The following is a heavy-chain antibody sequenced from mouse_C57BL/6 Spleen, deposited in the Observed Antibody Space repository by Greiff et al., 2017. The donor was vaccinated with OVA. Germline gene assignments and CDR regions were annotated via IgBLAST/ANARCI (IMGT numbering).Heavy chain of an antibody. CDR2: SRNKANDYTT. CDR1: GFTFSDFY. J-gene: IGHJ4*01. V-gene: IGHV7-1*01. CDR3: ARDARGNYDGAMDY. D-gene: IGHD2-4*01. Sequence: EVNVVESGGGLVQSGRSLRLSCATSGFTFSDFYMEWVRQAPGKGLEWIAASRNKANDYTTEYSASVKGRFIVSRDTSQSILYLQMNALRAEDTAIYYCARDARGNYDGAMDYWGQGTSVTVSS.